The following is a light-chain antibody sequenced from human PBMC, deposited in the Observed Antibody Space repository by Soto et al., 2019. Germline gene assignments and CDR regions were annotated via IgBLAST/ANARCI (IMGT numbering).Light chain of an antibody. CDR2: KAS. CDR1: QSISSW. V-gene: IGKV1-5*03. Sequence: DIQMTQSPSTLSASVGDRVTITCRASQSISSWLAWYQQKAGKAPKPLIYKASSLESGVPARFSGSGSGTEFTLTISSLQPDDFATYYCQQYNCYPPYTFGQGTKLEIK. J-gene: IGKJ2*01. CDR3: QQYNCYPPYT.